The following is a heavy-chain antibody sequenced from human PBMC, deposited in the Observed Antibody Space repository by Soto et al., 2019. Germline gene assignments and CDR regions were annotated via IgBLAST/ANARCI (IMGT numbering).Heavy chain of an antibody. CDR3: ARVGALGSSSCFDY. V-gene: IGHV4-34*01. CDR1: GGSFSGYY. CDR2: INHSGST. D-gene: IGHD6-13*01. Sequence: SETLSLTCAVYGGSFSGYYWTWIRQPPGTGLEWIGEINHSGSTNYNPSLKSRVTISVDTSKNQFSLKLSSVTAADTAVYFCARVGALGSSSCFDYWGQGTLVTVS. J-gene: IGHJ4*02.